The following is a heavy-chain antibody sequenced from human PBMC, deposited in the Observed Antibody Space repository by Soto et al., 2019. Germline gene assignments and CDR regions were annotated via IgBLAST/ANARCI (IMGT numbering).Heavy chain of an antibody. D-gene: IGHD3-3*01. CDR3: AILYDFWSGYYIYYYYGMDV. V-gene: IGHV4-39*01. CDR1: GGSISSSSYY. J-gene: IGHJ6*01. Sequence: SETLSLTCTVSGGSISSSSYYWGWIRQPPGKGLEWIGSIYYSGSTYYNPSLKSRVTISVDTSKNQFSLKLSSVTAADTAVYYCAILYDFWSGYYIYYYYGMDVWGQGTTVTVSS. CDR2: IYYSGST.